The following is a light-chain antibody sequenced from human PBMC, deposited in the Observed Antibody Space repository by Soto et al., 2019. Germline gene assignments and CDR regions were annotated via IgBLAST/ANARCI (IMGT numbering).Light chain of an antibody. CDR1: SSNVGTYDL. CDR3: CSFAVGAALV. V-gene: IGLV2-23*01. Sequence: QSALTQPASVSASPGQSITICCTGTSSNVGTYDLVSWYQHHPDKAPKLIIYEGTKRPSGISSRFSGSKSGNTASLTISGLQAEDDADYYCCSFAVGAALVFGGGTKVTVL. J-gene: IGLJ2*01. CDR2: EGT.